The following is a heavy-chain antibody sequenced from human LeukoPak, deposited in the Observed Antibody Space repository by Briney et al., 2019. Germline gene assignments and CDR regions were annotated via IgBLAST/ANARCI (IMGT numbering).Heavy chain of an antibody. V-gene: IGHV1-46*01. CDR1: GYTFTSYF. J-gene: IGHJ5*02. D-gene: IGHD3-22*01. CDR3: ARDSRVYDSSGYYYALGS. CDR2: INPSGGST. Sequence: ASVKVSCKASGYTFTSYFMHWVRQAPGQGLEWMGIINPSGGSTSYAQKFQGRVTITRDTSTSTVYMELSSLRSEDTAVYYCARDSRVYDSSGYYYALGSWGQGTLVTVSS.